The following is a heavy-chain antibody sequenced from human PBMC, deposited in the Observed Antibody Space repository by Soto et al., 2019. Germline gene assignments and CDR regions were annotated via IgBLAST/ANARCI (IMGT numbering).Heavy chain of an antibody. CDR2: INHSGST. CDR3: AREGVDGWRAVAY. Sequence: PSETLSLTCAVYGGSFSAFYWTWIRQLPGKGLEWIGEINHSGSTNYNPSLKSRVAISVDTSKNQFSLKLSSVTAADTAVYYCAREGVDGWRAVAYWGQGTLVTVSS. J-gene: IGHJ4*02. CDR1: GGSFSAFY. V-gene: IGHV4-34*01. D-gene: IGHD3-10*01.